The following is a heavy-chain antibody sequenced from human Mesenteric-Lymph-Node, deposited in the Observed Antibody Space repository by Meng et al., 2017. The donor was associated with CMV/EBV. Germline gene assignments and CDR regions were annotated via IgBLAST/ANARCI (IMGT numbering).Heavy chain of an antibody. D-gene: IGHD5-18*01. CDR2: ISDSGDST. CDR3: AKRFGPRGYTYGLDAFDI. V-gene: IGHV3-23*01. CDR1: GFTFSNYA. J-gene: IGHJ3*02. Sequence: GESLKISCAASGFTFSNYAMSWVRQAPGEGLEWVSAISDSGDSTYYADSVKGRFTISRDNSKNTLYLQMNSLRADDTAVYYCAKRFGPRGYTYGLDAFDIWGQGTMVTVSS.